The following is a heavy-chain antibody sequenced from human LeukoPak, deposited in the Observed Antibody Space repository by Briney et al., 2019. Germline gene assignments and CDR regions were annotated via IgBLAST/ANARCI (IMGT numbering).Heavy chain of an antibody. CDR2: VSAYDGNT. CDR3: ARSFARDSDILTGFYIGDY. Sequence: ASVKVSCKASGYTFTTSGISWVRQAPGQGLEWMGWVSAYDGNTNYVQKLQGRLTMTTDRSTSTAYMELRSLRSDDTAMYYCARSFARDSDILTGFYIGDYWGQGTLVTVSS. V-gene: IGHV1-18*01. J-gene: IGHJ4*02. CDR1: GYTFTTSG. D-gene: IGHD3-9*01.